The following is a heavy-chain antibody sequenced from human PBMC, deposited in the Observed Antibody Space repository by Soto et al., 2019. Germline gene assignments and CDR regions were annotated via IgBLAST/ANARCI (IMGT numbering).Heavy chain of an antibody. CDR1: GFTFSDYY. Sequence: GGSLRLSCAASGFTFSDYYMSWIRQAPGKGLECVTYINTSGSSIYYADSVKGRLTISRDNAKNSLYLQMNSLRAEDTAVYYCARGPVNFWSGSVGDLDVWGKGTTVTVSS. CDR3: ARGPVNFWSGSVGDLDV. J-gene: IGHJ6*04. CDR2: INTSGSSI. V-gene: IGHV3-11*01. D-gene: IGHD3-3*01.